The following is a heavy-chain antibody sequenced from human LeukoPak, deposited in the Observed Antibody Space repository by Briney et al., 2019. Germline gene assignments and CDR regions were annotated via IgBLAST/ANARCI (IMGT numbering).Heavy chain of an antibody. CDR2: ISMNVQTT. J-gene: IGHJ4*02. Sequence: GGSLRLSCSASGFTFTSHVMHWVRQAPGKGLQYVSGISMNVQTTYYAGSVKGRFTISRDSSKNTVYLQMNSLTAEDTAVYYCVREGLERRTNLDYWGQGALVSVSS. CDR1: GFTFTSHV. V-gene: IGHV3-64D*06. CDR3: VREGLERRTNLDY. D-gene: IGHD1-1*01.